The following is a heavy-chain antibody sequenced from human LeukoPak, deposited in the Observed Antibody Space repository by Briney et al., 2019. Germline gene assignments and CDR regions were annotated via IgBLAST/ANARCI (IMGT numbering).Heavy chain of an antibody. Sequence: SETLSLTCTVSGGSVSSGSYYWTWIRHPPGKGLEWIGHHYYSGSTNYNPSLKSRVTISKDTSKNQFSLKVTSVTAADTAVYYCARDVVGATYFQLWGQGALVTVSS. V-gene: IGHV4-61*01. D-gene: IGHD1-26*01. CDR2: HYYSGST. CDR1: GGSVSSGSYY. J-gene: IGHJ1*01. CDR3: ARDVVGATYFQL.